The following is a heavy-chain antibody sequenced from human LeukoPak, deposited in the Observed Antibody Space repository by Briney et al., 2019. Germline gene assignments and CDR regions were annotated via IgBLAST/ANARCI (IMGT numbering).Heavy chain of an antibody. CDR2: ISTDGRDK. CDR3: ARDSAAAAVYYFDY. V-gene: IGHV3-30*04. J-gene: IGHJ4*02. D-gene: IGHD6-13*01. CDR1: GFSFSNYA. Sequence: QPGRSLRLSCAASGFSFSNYAIHWVRQTPGEGLEWVAVISTDGRDKHYADSVKGRFTISRDNSKSTLYLQMNSLRAEDTAVYYCARDSAAAAVYYFDYWGQGTLVTVSS.